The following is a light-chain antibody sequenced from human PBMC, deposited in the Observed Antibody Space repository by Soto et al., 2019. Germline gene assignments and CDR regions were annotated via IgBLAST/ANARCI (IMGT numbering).Light chain of an antibody. CDR2: AAS. Sequence: DIQMTQFPSSLSASVGYSVTITCLASQSVSTYLNWYQQKPGEAPKLLIYAASSLQSGVPSRFNGSGFGTDFTFAISSLQPEDLETYYCQQSYRAQWTFGQGTKVDIK. J-gene: IGKJ1*01. V-gene: IGKV1-39*01. CDR1: QSVSTY. CDR3: QQSYRAQWT.